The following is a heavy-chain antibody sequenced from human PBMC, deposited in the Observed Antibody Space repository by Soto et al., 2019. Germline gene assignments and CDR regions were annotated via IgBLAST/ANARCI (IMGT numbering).Heavy chain of an antibody. D-gene: IGHD5-12*01. CDR3: AASIRWLHQMYYFDY. Sequence: SVKVSCKASGFTFTSSAVQWVRQARGQRLEWIGWIVVGSGNTNYAQKFQGRVTITRDMSTSTAYMELSSLRSEDTAVYYCAASIRWLHQMYYFDYWGQGTLVTVSS. J-gene: IGHJ4*02. CDR2: IVVGSGNT. V-gene: IGHV1-58*01. CDR1: GFTFTSSA.